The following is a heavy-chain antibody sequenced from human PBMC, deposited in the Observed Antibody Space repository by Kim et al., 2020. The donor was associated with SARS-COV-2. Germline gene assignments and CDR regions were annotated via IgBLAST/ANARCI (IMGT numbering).Heavy chain of an antibody. V-gene: IGHV1-8*01. D-gene: IGHD3-10*01. J-gene: IGHJ5*02. CDR3: ARVVMVQALNWFDP. Sequence: QKFQGRVTITRNTSISTAYMELSSLRSEDTAVYYCARVVMVQALNWFDPWGQGTLVTVSS.